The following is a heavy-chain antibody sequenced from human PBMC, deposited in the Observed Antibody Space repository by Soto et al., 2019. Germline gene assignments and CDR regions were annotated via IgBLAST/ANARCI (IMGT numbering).Heavy chain of an antibody. CDR3: AKDRNPTIVVVTIFDY. Sequence: PGGSLRLSCAASGFTFSSYAMSWVRQAPGKGLEWVSAISGSGGSTYYADSVKGRFTISRDNSKNTLYLQMNSLRAEDTAVYYCAKDRNPTIVVVTIFDYWGQGTLVTVSS. D-gene: IGHD3-22*01. CDR2: ISGSGGST. J-gene: IGHJ4*02. CDR1: GFTFSSYA. V-gene: IGHV3-23*01.